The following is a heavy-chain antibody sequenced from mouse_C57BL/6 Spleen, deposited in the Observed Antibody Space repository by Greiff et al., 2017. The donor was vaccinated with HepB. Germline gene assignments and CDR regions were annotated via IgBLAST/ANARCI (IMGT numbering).Heavy chain of an antibody. D-gene: IGHD4-1*01. CDR2: ISYDGSN. J-gene: IGHJ2*01. Sequence: EVKLQESGPGLVKPSQSLSLTCSVTGYSITSGYYWNWIRQFPGNKLEWMGYISYDGSNNYNPSLKNRISITRDTSKNQFFLKLNSVTTEDTATYYCARDDVGNFDYWGQGTTLTVPS. V-gene: IGHV3-6*01. CDR3: ARDDVGNFDY. CDR1: GYSITSGYY.